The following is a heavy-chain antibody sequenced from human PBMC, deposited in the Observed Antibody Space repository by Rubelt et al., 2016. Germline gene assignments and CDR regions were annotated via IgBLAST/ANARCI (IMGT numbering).Heavy chain of an antibody. CDR3: ARQEDVWGSCGFDI. Sequence: QVQLQQWGAGLLKPSETLSLTCAVYGESFSGYYWNWIRQPPGKGLEWIGGIYYSGTTYYKPSLESRVTISVDTYKNQFYPRLRLMTAAEMAVYYCARQEDVWGSCGFDIWGQGTMVTASS. CDR2: IYYSGTT. V-gene: IGHV4-34*01. CDR1: GESFSGYY. D-gene: IGHD3-16*01. J-gene: IGHJ3*02.